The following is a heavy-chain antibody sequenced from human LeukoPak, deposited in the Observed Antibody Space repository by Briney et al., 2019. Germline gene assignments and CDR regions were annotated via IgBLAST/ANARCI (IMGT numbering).Heavy chain of an antibody. Sequence: SQTLSLTCAISGDSVSSNSAAWNWIRQSPSRGLEWLGRTYYRSKWYNDYAVSVKSRITINSDTSKNQFSLQLNSVTPEDTAVYYCARDGYCSGGSCYNWFDPWGQGTLVTVSS. CDR3: ARDGYCSGGSCYNWFDP. J-gene: IGHJ5*02. CDR2: TYYRSKWYN. V-gene: IGHV6-1*01. CDR1: GDSVSSNSAA. D-gene: IGHD2-15*01.